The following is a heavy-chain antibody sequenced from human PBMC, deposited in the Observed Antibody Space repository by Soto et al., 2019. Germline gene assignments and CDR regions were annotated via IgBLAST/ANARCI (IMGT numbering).Heavy chain of an antibody. Sequence: QVQLVESGGGVVQPETSLRLSCAASGFTFRTYAMHWVRQAPGKGLEWVAVISYEGSTGSQEYYADSVKGRFTISRDDSKNTLNLQVNSLRAEDTAVYYCARSLGYCSGNNCYTHYYYGMDVWGQGTTVTVS. CDR3: ARSLGYCSGNNCYTHYYYGMDV. J-gene: IGHJ6*02. CDR2: ISYEGSTGSQE. D-gene: IGHD2-15*01. CDR1: GFTFRTYA. V-gene: IGHV3-30-3*01.